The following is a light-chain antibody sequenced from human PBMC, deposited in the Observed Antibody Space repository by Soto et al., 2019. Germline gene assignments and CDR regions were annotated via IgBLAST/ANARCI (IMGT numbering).Light chain of an antibody. CDR2: GAS. CDR3: QQYGSSIT. Sequence: EIVLTQSPGTLSLSPGERATLSCRASQSVSSSYLAWYQQKPGQAPRLLIYGASRRATGIPDRFSGSGSGTDFTLTISRLEPEDFAVYYCQQYGSSITFGQGTRLEIK. CDR1: QSVSSSY. J-gene: IGKJ5*01. V-gene: IGKV3-20*01.